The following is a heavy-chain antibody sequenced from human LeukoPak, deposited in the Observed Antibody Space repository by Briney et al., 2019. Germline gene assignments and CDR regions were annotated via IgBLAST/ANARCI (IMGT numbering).Heavy chain of an antibody. V-gene: IGHV4-4*07. CDR3: ARDLPVLRYFDWLGGTNYSDYYYYGMDV. CDR2: IYTSGST. J-gene: IGHJ6*02. D-gene: IGHD3-9*01. Sequence: PSETLSLTCTVSGGSICSYYWSWIRQPAGKGLEWIGRIYTSGSTNYNPSLKSRVTMSVDTSKNQFSLKLSSVTAADTAVYYCARDLPVLRYFDWLGGTNYSDYYYYGMDVWGQGTTVTVSS. CDR1: GGSICSYY.